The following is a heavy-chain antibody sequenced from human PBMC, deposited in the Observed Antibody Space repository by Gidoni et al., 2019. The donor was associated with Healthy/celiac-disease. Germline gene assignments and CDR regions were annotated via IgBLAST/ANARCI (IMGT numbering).Heavy chain of an antibody. CDR3: AKFPSRPYGSGSIGHYYYYYMDV. V-gene: IGHV3-30*18. J-gene: IGHJ6*03. CDR1: GFTFSSYG. CDR2: ISYDGSNK. Sequence: QVQLVESGGGVVQPGRSLRLSCAASGFTFSSYGMHWVRRAPGKGLEWVAVISYDGSNKYYADSVKGRFTISRDNSKNTLYLQMNSLRAEDTAVYYCAKFPSRPYGSGSIGHYYYYYMDVWGKGTTVTVSS. D-gene: IGHD3-10*01.